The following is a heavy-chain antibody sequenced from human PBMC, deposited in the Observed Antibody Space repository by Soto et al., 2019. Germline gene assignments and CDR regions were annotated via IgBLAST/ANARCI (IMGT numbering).Heavy chain of an antibody. V-gene: IGHV1-18*04. D-gene: IGHD2-2*01. CDR2: INANNGNT. Sequence: ASVKVSCKASGYTFTSYYMHWVRQAPGQGLEWMGRINANNGNTNYAQKLQGRVTMTTDTSTSTAYMELRSLRSDDTAVYYCARDCISTSCYGVYGMDVWGQGTTVTVSS. J-gene: IGHJ6*02. CDR3: ARDCISTSCYGVYGMDV. CDR1: GYTFTSYY.